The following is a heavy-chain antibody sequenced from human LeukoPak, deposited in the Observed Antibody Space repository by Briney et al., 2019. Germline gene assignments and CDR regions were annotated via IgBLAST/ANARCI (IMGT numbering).Heavy chain of an antibody. D-gene: IGHD2-15*01. CDR3: ARDLYCSGGSCYPFDY. V-gene: IGHV3-48*01. CDR2: ISSSSSTI. J-gene: IGHJ4*02. Sequence: GGSLRLSCAASGFTFSSYSMNWVRQASGKGLEWVSYISSSSSTIYYADSVKGRFTISRDNAKNSLYLQMNSLRAEDTAVYYCARDLYCSGGSCYPFDYWGQGTLVTVSS. CDR1: GFTFSSYS.